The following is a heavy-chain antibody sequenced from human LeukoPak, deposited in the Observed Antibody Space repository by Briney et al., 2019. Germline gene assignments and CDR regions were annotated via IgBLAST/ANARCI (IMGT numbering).Heavy chain of an antibody. CDR1: GGSISSSSYY. J-gene: IGHJ4*02. D-gene: IGHD3-9*01. CDR3: ARRGYDILTGYYPFDY. Sequence: SETLSLTCTVSGGSISSSSYYWGWIRQPPGKGREWSGSIYYSGSTYYNPSLKSRVTISVDTSKNQFSLKLSSVTAADTAVYYCARRGYDILTGYYPFDYWGQGTLVTVSS. CDR2: IYYSGST. V-gene: IGHV4-39*01.